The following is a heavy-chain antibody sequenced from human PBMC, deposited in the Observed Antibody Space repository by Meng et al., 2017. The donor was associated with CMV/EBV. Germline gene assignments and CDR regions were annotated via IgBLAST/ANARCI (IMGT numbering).Heavy chain of an antibody. J-gene: IGHJ4*02. CDR3: ARAFSRRDGYNVDY. CDR1: GYTFTGYY. Sequence: KASGYTFTGYYMHWVRQAPGQGLEWMGWINPNSGGTNYAQKFQGRVTMTRDTSISTAYMELSRLRSDDTAVYYCARAFSRRDGYNVDYWGQGTLVTVSS. V-gene: IGHV1-2*02. D-gene: IGHD5-24*01. CDR2: INPNSGGT.